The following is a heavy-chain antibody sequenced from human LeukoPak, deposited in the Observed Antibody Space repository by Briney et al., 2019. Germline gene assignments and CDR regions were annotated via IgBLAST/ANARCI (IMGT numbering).Heavy chain of an antibody. V-gene: IGHV3-21*01. CDR2: ISSSSSYI. Sequence: GGSLRLSCAASGFTFSSYSMNRVRQAPGKGLEWVSSISSSSSYIYYADSVKGRFTISRDNAKNSLYLQMNSLRAEDTAVYYCARVQVAYCGGDCYSGIDYWGQGTLVTVSS. CDR1: GFTFSSYS. CDR3: ARVQVAYCGGDCYSGIDY. J-gene: IGHJ4*02. D-gene: IGHD2-21*02.